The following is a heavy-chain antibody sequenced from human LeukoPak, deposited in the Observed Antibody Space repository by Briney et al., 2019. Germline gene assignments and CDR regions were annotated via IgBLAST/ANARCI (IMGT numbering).Heavy chain of an antibody. D-gene: IGHD1-26*01. CDR1: GGTFSSYA. V-gene: IGHV1-69*04. J-gene: IGHJ5*02. Sequence: GASVKVSCKASGGTFSSYAISWVRQAPGQGLEWMGRIIPILGIANYAQKFQGRVTITADKSTSTAYMELSSLRSEDTAVYYCARRRSIVGATTVYWFDPWGQGTLVTVSS. CDR2: IIPILGIA. CDR3: ARRRSIVGATTVYWFDP.